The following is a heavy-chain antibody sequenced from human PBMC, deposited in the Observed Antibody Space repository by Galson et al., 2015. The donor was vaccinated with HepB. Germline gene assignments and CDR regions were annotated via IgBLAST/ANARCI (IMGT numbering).Heavy chain of an antibody. Sequence: SVKVSCKASGGTFSSYAISWVRQAPGQGLEWMGGIIPIFGTANYAQKFQGRVTITADESTSTAYMELSSLRSEDTAVYYCAKGVHSSSLDFDYWGQGTLVTVSS. D-gene: IGHD6-13*01. V-gene: IGHV1-69*13. J-gene: IGHJ4*02. CDR2: IIPIFGTA. CDR3: AKGVHSSSLDFDY. CDR1: GGTFSSYA.